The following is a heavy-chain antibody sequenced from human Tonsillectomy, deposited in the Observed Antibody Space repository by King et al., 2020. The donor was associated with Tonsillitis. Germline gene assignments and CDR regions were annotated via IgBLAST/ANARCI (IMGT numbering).Heavy chain of an antibody. Sequence: VQLQESGPGLVKPSETLSLTCTVSGGSISSYYWSWIRQPPGKGLEWIGYIYYSGSTNYNPSLKSRVTISVDTSKNQFSLKLSSVTAADTAVYYCAREEYYYNYMDVWGKGTTVTVSS. CDR1: GGSISSYY. CDR3: AREEYYYNYMDV. CDR2: IYYSGST. J-gene: IGHJ6*03. V-gene: IGHV4-59*01.